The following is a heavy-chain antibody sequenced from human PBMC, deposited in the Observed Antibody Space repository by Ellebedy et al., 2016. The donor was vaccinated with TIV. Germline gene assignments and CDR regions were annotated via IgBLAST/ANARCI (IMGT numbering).Heavy chain of an antibody. CDR2: THDSGST. V-gene: IGHV4-59*01. J-gene: IGHJ4*02. D-gene: IGHD6-6*01. Sequence: MPSETLSLTCAVSGDSISSYYLSWIRQPPGKGLEWIGFTHDSGSTNYNPSLNSRVTMSVDTSKNQFSLQVNSVTAADTAVYYCARAVPDRPPDYWGQGTLVTVSS. CDR3: ARAVPDRPPDY. CDR1: GDSISSYY.